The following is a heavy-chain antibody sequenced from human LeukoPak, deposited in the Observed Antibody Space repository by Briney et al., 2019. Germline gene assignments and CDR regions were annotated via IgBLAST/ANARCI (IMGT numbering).Heavy chain of an antibody. CDR1: GYTFTGYY. CDR2: INPNSGGT. CDR3: AREGSAPSLYGSGSYCFDY. Sequence: ASVKVSCKASGYTFTGYYTHWVRQAPGQGLEWMGWINPNSGGTNYAQKFQGRVTMTRDTSISTAYMELSRLRSDDTAVYYCAREGSAPSLYGSGSYCFDYWGQGTLVAVSS. J-gene: IGHJ4*02. D-gene: IGHD3-10*01. V-gene: IGHV1-2*02.